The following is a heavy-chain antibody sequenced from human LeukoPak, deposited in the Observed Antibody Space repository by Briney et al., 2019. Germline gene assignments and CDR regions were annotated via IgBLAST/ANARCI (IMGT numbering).Heavy chain of an antibody. D-gene: IGHD3-10*01. V-gene: IGHV3-48*01. Sequence: PGGSLRLSCAASGFTFNTYTMNWVRQAPGKGLEWVSYISGSSGIIDYADSVRGRFTISRDNAKNSLYLQMNSLRAEDTAVYYCARVRSVPDYWGQGTLVTVSS. J-gene: IGHJ4*02. CDR1: GFTFNTYT. CDR2: ISGSSGII. CDR3: ARVRSVPDY.